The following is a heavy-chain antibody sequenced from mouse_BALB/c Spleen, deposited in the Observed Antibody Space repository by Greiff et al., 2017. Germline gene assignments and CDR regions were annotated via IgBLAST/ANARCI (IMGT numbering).Heavy chain of an antibody. V-gene: IGHV7-3*02. CDR2: IRNKANGYTT. Sequence: EVKVEESGGGLVQPGGSLRLSCATSGFTFTDYYMSWVRQPPGKALEWLGFIRNKANGYTTEYSASVKGRFTISRDNSQSILYLQMNTLRAEDSATYYCARDKYGNSDYWGQGTTLTVSS. D-gene: IGHD2-1*01. CDR3: ARDKYGNSDY. CDR1: GFTFTDYY. J-gene: IGHJ2*01.